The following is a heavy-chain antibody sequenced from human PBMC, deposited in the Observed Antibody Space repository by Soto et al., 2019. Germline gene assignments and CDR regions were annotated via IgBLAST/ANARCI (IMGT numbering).Heavy chain of an antibody. CDR1: DGSISSSNSY. D-gene: IGHD3-3*01. V-gene: IGHV4-39*01. J-gene: IGHJ4*02. CDR3: ARHPTYYDFWSGPDY. Sequence: SETQSVTCTVADGSISSSNSYWGWIRQPPGKGLEWIGSIYYSGSTYYNPSLKSRVSISVDTSRNQFSLKLSSVTAADTAVYYCARHPTYYDFWSGPDYWGQGTLVTVSS. CDR2: IYYSGST.